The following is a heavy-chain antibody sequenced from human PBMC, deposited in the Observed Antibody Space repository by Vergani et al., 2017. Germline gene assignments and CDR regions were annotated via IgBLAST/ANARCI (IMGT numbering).Heavy chain of an antibody. CDR1: GDSPSSSDHY. CDR2: IFRSGTT. Sequence: QVQLQEPGPGLVKPSQTLSPTCTVSGDSPSSSDHYWSWIRQRSDKGLEWVGHIFRSGTTYYNPSLKSRLIMSVDTSKNQFSLKLTSVTAADTAMYYCARENVVIARIFDFWGQGTLVTVSS. V-gene: IGHV4-31*03. J-gene: IGHJ4*02. CDR3: ARENVVIARIFDF. D-gene: IGHD2-21*01.